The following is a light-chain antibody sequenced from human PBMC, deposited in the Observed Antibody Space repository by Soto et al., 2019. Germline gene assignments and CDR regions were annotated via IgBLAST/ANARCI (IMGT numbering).Light chain of an antibody. Sequence: EIVLTQSPGTLSLSPGEGATLSCRASQSVSSTYLAWYQQKPGQAPRLLIYGASSRATGIPDRFSGSGSGTDFTLTISRLEPEDFAVYYCQHYGGSTWTFGQGTKVEIK. J-gene: IGKJ1*01. CDR1: QSVSSTY. V-gene: IGKV3-20*01. CDR3: QHYGGSTWT. CDR2: GAS.